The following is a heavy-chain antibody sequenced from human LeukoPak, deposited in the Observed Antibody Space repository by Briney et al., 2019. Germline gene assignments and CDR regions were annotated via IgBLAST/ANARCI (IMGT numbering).Heavy chain of an antibody. V-gene: IGHV1-2*02. CDR3: ARAGRQDWDYYYYYYMDV. J-gene: IGHJ6*03. CDR1: GYTFTGHY. D-gene: IGHD3/OR15-3a*01. CDR2: INPNSGGT. Sequence: ASVKVSCKASGYTFTGHYMHWVRQAPGQGLEWMGWINPNSGGTNYAQKFQGRVTMTRDTSISTAYMELSRLRSDDTAVYYCARAGRQDWDYYYYYYMDVWGKGTTVTVSS.